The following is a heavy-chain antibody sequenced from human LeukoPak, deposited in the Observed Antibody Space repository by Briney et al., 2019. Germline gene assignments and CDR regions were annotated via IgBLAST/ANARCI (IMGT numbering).Heavy chain of an antibody. Sequence: GGSLRLSCAASGFTFSSYSMNWVRQAPGKRLEWVSSISSSSSYIYYADSVKGRFTISRDNAKNSLYLQMNSLRAEDTAVYYCARDDESSSWYLPFPDYWGQGTLVTVSS. D-gene: IGHD6-13*01. CDR2: ISSSSSYI. CDR3: ARDDESSSWYLPFPDY. V-gene: IGHV3-21*01. J-gene: IGHJ4*02. CDR1: GFTFSSYS.